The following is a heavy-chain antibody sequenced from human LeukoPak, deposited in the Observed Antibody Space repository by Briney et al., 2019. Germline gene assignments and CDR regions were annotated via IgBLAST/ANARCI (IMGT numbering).Heavy chain of an antibody. J-gene: IGHJ4*02. D-gene: IGHD1-26*01. CDR3: AEEVGATYPTFDY. CDR2: ISYDGSHQ. V-gene: IGHV3-30*04. Sequence: GGSLRLSCSASGFTFSSYAMHWVRQAPGKGLEWVAVISYDGSHQYYADSVKGRFTISRDKSENTLYLQMNSLRAEDTAVYYCAEEVGATYPTFDYWGQGTLVTVSS. CDR1: GFTFSSYA.